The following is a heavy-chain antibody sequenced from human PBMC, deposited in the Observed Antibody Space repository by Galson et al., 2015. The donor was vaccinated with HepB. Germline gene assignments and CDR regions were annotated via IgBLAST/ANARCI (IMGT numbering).Heavy chain of an antibody. CDR3: ARSIIAARPGYYYGMGV. V-gene: IGHV1-69*13. Sequence: SVKVSCKASGGTFSSYAISWVRQAPGQGLEWMGGIIPLFATANDAQKFHDRVTITADESTSTVYMILRGLTSEDTAVYYCARSIIAARPGYYYGMGVWGQGTTVTVSS. CDR2: IIPLFATA. CDR1: GGTFSSYA. D-gene: IGHD6-6*01. J-gene: IGHJ6*02.